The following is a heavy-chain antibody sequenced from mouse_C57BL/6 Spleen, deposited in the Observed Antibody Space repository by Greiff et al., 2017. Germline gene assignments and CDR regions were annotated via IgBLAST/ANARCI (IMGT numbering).Heavy chain of an antibody. CDR3: ARDEGIYYGYDVPYAMDY. J-gene: IGHJ4*01. Sequence: EVQLQQSGPELVKPGASVKISCKASGYSFTGYFMNWVKQSHGKSLEWIGRINPYNGDTFYNQKFKGKATLTVDKSSSTAHMELLSLTSEDFAVYYCARDEGIYYGYDVPYAMDYWGQGTSVTVSS. D-gene: IGHD2-2*01. V-gene: IGHV1-37*01. CDR2: INPYNGDT. CDR1: GYSFTGYF.